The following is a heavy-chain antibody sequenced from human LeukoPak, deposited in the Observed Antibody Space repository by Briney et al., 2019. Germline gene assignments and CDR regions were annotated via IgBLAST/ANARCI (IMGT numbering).Heavy chain of an antibody. CDR1: GGTFSSYA. Sequence: ASVEVSCKASGGTFSSYAISWVRQAPGQGLEWMGGIIPIFGTVNYAQKFQGRVTITADKSTSTAYMELSSLRSEDTAVYFCARSLFRFLEWSYRSYYYYYMDVWGKGTTVTVSS. V-gene: IGHV1-69*06. CDR3: ARSLFRFLEWSYRSYYYYYMDV. J-gene: IGHJ6*03. D-gene: IGHD3-3*01. CDR2: IIPIFGTV.